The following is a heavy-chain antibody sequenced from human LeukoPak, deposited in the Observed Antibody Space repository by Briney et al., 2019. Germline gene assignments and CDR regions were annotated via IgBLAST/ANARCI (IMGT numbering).Heavy chain of an antibody. V-gene: IGHV3-23*01. CDR1: GFTFSDAW. CDR2: ISGSGGST. Sequence: GGSLRLSCAASGFTFSDAWMSWVRQAPGKGLEWVSAISGSGGSTYYADSVKGRFTISRDNSKNTLYLQMNGLRAEDTAVYYCAKDQYGIQLWLWGQGTLVTVSS. J-gene: IGHJ4*02. CDR3: AKDQYGIQLWL. D-gene: IGHD5-18*01.